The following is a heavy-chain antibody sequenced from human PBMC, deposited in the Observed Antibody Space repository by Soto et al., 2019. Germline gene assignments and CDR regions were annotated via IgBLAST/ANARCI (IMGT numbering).Heavy chain of an antibody. CDR3: ARGKVVRGSYVTLDY. J-gene: IGHJ4*02. Sequence: QVQLQQWGAGLLKPSETLSLTCAVYGGSFSGYYWSWIRQSPGKGLEWIGEINHSGSTNYNPSLKRRVALSVDPSKNQFSLKLSSVTAADTAVYYCARGKVVRGSYVTLDYWGQGTLVTVSS. V-gene: IGHV4-34*01. CDR2: INHSGST. CDR1: GGSFSGYY. D-gene: IGHD3-10*01.